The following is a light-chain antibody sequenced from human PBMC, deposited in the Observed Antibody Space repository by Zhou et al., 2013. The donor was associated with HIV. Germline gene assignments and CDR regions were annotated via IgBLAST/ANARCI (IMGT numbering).Light chain of an antibody. V-gene: IGKV1-5*03. CDR1: QSIATW. CDR3: QQSYSTPMYT. Sequence: DIQMTQSPSTLSASLGDKVTITCRASQSIATWVAWYQQKSGKAPNLLIYEASTLESGVPSRFSGSGSGTDFTLTISGLQPEDFAAYYCQQSYSTPMYTFGQGTKLEIK. CDR2: EAS. J-gene: IGKJ2*01.